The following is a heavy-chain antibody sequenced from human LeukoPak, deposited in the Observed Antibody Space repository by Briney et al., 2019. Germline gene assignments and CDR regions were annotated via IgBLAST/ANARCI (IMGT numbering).Heavy chain of an antibody. Sequence: AASVKVSCKASGGTVTTYTLTWVRQAPGQGLEWMGGIIPIFGTPNYAQKFQGRVTITADESTSTAYMELSSLRSEDTAVYYCARDGDSSGLFHYYYGMDVWGQGTTVTVSS. J-gene: IGHJ6*02. CDR1: GGTVTTYT. CDR3: ARDGDSSGLFHYYYGMDV. CDR2: IIPIFGTP. V-gene: IGHV1-69*13. D-gene: IGHD3-22*01.